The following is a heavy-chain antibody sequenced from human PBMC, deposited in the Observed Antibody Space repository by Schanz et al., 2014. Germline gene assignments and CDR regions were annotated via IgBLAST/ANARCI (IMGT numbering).Heavy chain of an antibody. CDR1: GFTFSDHY. CDR2: MSYDGSIK. Sequence: PGGSLRLSCAASGFTFSDHYMHWVRQAPGKGLEWVAAMSYDGSIKYYGDSVKGRFTISRDNSKNTLYLHMNTLRSEDTAVYYCARANYRRKINFDYWGRGTLVTVSS. CDR3: ARANYRRKINFDY. V-gene: IGHV3-30*03. D-gene: IGHD3-10*01. J-gene: IGHJ4*02.